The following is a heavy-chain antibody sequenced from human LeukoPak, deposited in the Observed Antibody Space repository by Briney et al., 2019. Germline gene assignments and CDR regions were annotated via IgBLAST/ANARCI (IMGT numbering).Heavy chain of an antibody. Sequence: NPSETLSLTCTVSGGSISSGSYYWGWIRQPPGKGLEWIGSIYYSGSTYYNPSLKSRVTISVDTSKNQFSLKLSSVTAADTAVYYCAREVVVVVPAAMPPGEQIDYWGQGTLVTVSS. CDR3: AREVVVVVPAAMPPGEQIDY. V-gene: IGHV4-39*02. J-gene: IGHJ4*02. CDR2: IYYSGST. CDR1: GGSISSGSYY. D-gene: IGHD2-2*01.